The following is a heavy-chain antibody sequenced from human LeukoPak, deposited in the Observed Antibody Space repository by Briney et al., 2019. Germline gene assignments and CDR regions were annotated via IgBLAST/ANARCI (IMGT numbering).Heavy chain of an antibody. CDR1: GYSFATYW. V-gene: IGHV5-51*01. D-gene: IGHD3-22*01. CDR2: INPGDSDT. J-gene: IGHJ4*02. Sequence: GESLKISCKGSGYSFATYWIGWVRQMPGKGLEWMGIINPGDSDTTYSPSFQGQVTISADKSISTAYLQWSGLKASDTAMYYCARHPITRHYDSSGDSAAGPDYWGQGTLVTVSS. CDR3: ARHPITRHYDSSGDSAAGPDY.